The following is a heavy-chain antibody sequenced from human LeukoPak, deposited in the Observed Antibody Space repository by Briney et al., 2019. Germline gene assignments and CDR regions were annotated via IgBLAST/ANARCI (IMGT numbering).Heavy chain of an antibody. CDR3: AGGYGDYDY. CDR2: ISPYNGNT. V-gene: IGHV1-18*04. CDR1: GYTFTMYG. Sequence: ASVKVSCKASGYTFTMYGISWVRQAPGQGLEWMGWISPYNGNTNYAETVQDRVTMTTDTSTTTADMELRGLRSDDTAAYYCAGGYGDYDYWGQGTLVIVSS. J-gene: IGHJ4*02. D-gene: IGHD4-17*01.